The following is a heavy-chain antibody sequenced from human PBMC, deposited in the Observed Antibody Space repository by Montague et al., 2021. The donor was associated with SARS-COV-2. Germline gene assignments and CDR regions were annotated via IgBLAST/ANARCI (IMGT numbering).Heavy chain of an antibody. Sequence: PALVKPTQTLTLTCTLSGFSLSTSGVRASWIRQPPGKALEWLARIDWDXDKFYSTSLKTRLTISKDTSKNQVVLTMTNMDPVDTATYYCARSYYDILTNYYDAFDIWGQGTMVTVSS. J-gene: IGHJ3*02. CDR1: GFSLSTSGVR. CDR2: IDWDXDK. V-gene: IGHV2-70*04. CDR3: ARSYYDILTNYYDAFDI. D-gene: IGHD3-9*01.